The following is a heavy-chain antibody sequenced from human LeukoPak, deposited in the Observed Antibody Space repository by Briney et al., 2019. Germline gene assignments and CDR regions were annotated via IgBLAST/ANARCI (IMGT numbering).Heavy chain of an antibody. CDR2: ISGSGGST. CDR1: GFTFSSYA. D-gene: IGHD3-3*01. Sequence: GGSLRLSCAASGFTFSSYAMSWVRQAPGKGLEWVSAISGSGGSTYYADSVKGRFTISRDNSKNTLYLQKNSLRAEDTAVYYCAKGPGVWFNYFDYWGQGTLVTVSS. J-gene: IGHJ4*02. CDR3: AKGPGVWFNYFDY. V-gene: IGHV3-23*01.